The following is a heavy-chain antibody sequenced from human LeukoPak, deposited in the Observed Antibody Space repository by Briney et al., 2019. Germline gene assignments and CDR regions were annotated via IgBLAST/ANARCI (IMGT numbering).Heavy chain of an antibody. Sequence: PSETLSLTCTVSGGSISSGSYYWSWIRQPAGKGLEWIGRIYTSGSTNYNPSLKSRVTISVDTSKNQFSLKLSSVIAADTAVYYCARDIRQKGYYYDSSGYYYGDAFDIWGQGTMVTVSS. D-gene: IGHD3-22*01. V-gene: IGHV4-61*02. CDR1: GGSISSGSYY. CDR3: ARDIRQKGYYYDSSGYYYGDAFDI. J-gene: IGHJ3*02. CDR2: IYTSGST.